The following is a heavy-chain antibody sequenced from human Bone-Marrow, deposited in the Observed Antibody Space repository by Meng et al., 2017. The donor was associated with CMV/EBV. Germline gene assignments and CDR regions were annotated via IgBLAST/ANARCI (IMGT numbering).Heavy chain of an antibody. CDR3: ASDPLSSIAPRGEY. J-gene: IGHJ4*02. V-gene: IGHV6-1*01. CDR1: GDSVSSNSAA. D-gene: IGHD6-6*01. Sequence: SQTLSLTCAISGDSVSSNSAAWNWIRQSPSRGLEWLGRTYYRSKWYNDYAVSVKSRITINPDTSKNQFSLELNSVTPEDTAVYYCASDPLSSIAPRGEYWGQGTRVTVSS. CDR2: TYYRSKWYN.